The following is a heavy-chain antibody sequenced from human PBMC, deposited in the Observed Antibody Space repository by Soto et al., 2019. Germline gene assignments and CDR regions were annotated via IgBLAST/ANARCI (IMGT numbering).Heavy chain of an antibody. D-gene: IGHD3-22*01. J-gene: IGHJ4*02. CDR3: ARDPDSSGYYSH. V-gene: IGHV4-59*01. CDR1: GGSISSYY. Sequence: SETLSLTCTVSGGSISSYYWSWIRQPPGKGLEWIGYIYYSGSTNYNPSLKSRVTISVDTSKNQFSLKLSSVTAADTAVYYCARDPDSSGYYSHWGQGTLVTVSS. CDR2: IYYSGST.